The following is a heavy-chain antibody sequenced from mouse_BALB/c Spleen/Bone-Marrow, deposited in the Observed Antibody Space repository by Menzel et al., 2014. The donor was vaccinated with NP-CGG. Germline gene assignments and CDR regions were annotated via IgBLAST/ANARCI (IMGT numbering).Heavy chain of an antibody. CDR2: IDPYDSET. J-gene: IGHJ3*01. CDR1: GYTFTGYW. D-gene: IGHD1-1*01. Sequence: VQLQQSGAELVRPGASVKLSCRTSGYTFTGYWMSWVKQRPEQGLEWIGRIDPYDSETHYNQKFKVKAILTVDKSSSTAYMQLSSLTSEDSAVYYCAYGSSFGFAYWGQGALVAVSA. CDR3: AYGSSFGFAY. V-gene: IGHV1-74*01.